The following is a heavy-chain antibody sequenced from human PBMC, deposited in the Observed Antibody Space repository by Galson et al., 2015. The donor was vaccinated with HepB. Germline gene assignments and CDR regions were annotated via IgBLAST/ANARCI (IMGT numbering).Heavy chain of an antibody. Sequence: SLRLSCAASGFIFNSAWMSWVRQAPGKGLEWVGRIKSKMGGGTADYAAPVKGRFSISRDDSENMLHLQMNSLKMEDTAVYYCAWDSGKPDGPLYYQHWGQGTLVTVSS. CDR2: IKSKMGGGTA. V-gene: IGHV3-15*01. D-gene: IGHD4-23*01. CDR3: AWDSGKPDGPLYYQH. CDR1: GFIFNSAW. J-gene: IGHJ1*01.